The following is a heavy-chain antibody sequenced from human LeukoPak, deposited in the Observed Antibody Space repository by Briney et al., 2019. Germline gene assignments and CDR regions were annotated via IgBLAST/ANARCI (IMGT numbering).Heavy chain of an antibody. CDR3: ARAGITMVRGVHGWFDP. J-gene: IGHJ5*02. CDR2: IYHSGST. V-gene: IGHV4-38-2*01. CDR1: GYSISSGYY. D-gene: IGHD3-10*01. Sequence: SETLSLTCAVSGYSISSGYYWGWIRQPSGKGLEWIGSIYHSGSTYYNPSLKSRVTISVDTSKNQFSLKLSSVTAADTAVYYCARAGITMVRGVHGWFDPWGQGTLVTVSS.